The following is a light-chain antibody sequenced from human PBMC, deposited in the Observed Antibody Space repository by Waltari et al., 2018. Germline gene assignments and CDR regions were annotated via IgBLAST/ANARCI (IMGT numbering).Light chain of an antibody. J-gene: IGKJ1*01. CDR3: QQYYDIPWT. Sequence: DIVMTQSPDSLAVSLGERVTINCKSSQSGLYSSNSQNYLAWYQQKPGQPPKLLIYWASARESGVPDRFSGSESGTDFTLTISSLQAEDVAVYYCQQYYDIPWTFGQGTKMEIK. CDR2: WAS. CDR1: QSGLYSSNSQNY. V-gene: IGKV4-1*01.